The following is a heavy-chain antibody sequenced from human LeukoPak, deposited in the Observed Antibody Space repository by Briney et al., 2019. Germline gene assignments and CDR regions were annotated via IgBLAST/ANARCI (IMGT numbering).Heavy chain of an antibody. J-gene: IGHJ6*03. CDR1: GGSISNYY. Sequence: PSETLSLTCTVSGGSISNYYWTWIRQPAGKGLEWIGRIYTSGSTNYNPSLKSRVTMSVDTSKNQFSLKLSSVIAADTAVYYCARVKRATYYYDSSGLYYYYYYMDVWGKGTTVTVSS. CDR3: ARVKRATYYYDSSGLYYYYYYMDV. CDR2: IYTSGST. D-gene: IGHD3-22*01. V-gene: IGHV4-4*07.